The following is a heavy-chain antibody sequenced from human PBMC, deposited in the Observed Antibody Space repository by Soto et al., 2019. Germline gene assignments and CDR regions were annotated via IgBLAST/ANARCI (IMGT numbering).Heavy chain of an antibody. Sequence: GESLKISCKASGYSFTSYWITWVRQMPGKGLEWMGRIDPSDSYTNYSPSFQGHVTISADESISTAYQQWSSLKASDTAMYYCARLPLAAAYSDANSWGQGTLVTVSS. D-gene: IGHD6-13*01. J-gene: IGHJ4*02. V-gene: IGHV5-10-1*01. CDR3: ARLPLAAAYSDANS. CDR1: GYSFTSYW. CDR2: IDPSDSYT.